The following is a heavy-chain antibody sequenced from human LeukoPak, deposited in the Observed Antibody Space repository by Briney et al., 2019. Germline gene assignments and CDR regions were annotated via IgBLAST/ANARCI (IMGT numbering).Heavy chain of an antibody. J-gene: IGHJ4*02. CDR1: GFTVSSNE. CDR2: ISGGST. V-gene: IGHV3-38-3*01. CDR3: AKDSSGNYSTELDY. Sequence: PGGSLRLSCAASGFTVSSNEMSWVRQAPGKGLEWVSSISGGSTYYADSRKGRFTISRDNSKNTLHLQMNSLRAEDTAAYYCAKDSSGNYSTELDYWGQGTLVTVSS. D-gene: IGHD1-26*01.